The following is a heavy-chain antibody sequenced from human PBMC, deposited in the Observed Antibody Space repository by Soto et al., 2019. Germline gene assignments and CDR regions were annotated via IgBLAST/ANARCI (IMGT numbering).Heavy chain of an antibody. CDR2: ISGTAGTI. Sequence: QVQLVESGGGLVKPGGSLRLSCEASGITFSDHYMTWIRQAPGKGLEWISYISGTAGTIYYADSVKGRFTISRDNAKNSLFLQLPSRTAEDTAVYYCAMAPYYGSGTDYLYALDVWGQGTTVSVSS. CDR1: GITFSDHY. V-gene: IGHV3-11*01. CDR3: AMAPYYGSGTDYLYALDV. D-gene: IGHD3-10*01. J-gene: IGHJ6*02.